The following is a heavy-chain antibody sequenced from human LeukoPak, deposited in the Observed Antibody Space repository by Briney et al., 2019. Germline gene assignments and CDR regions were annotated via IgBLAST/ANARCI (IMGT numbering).Heavy chain of an antibody. CDR3: ARGDVRGVLPDVRRY. Sequence: SQTLSLTCAVFGESFSGYFWSLIRQPPGKGLEWIGDINHSGSTTYNPSLKSRVSISVETPKNQFSVKLTSVTAADTAVYYCARGDVRGVLPDVRRYWGQGTLVSVSS. J-gene: IGHJ4*02. D-gene: IGHD3-10*01. CDR1: GESFSGYF. CDR2: INHSGST. V-gene: IGHV4-34*01.